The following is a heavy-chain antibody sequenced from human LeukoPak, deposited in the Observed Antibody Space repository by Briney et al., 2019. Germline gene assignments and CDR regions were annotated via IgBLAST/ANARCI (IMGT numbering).Heavy chain of an antibody. J-gene: IGHJ4*02. CDR2: ISLSSDTI. CDR1: GPTFTTYS. D-gene: IGHD1-26*01. Sequence: GVSLRLSCEASGPTFTTYSMSWVRQAPGKGLEWVSSISLSSDTIFYADSVKGRFTISRDNAKNSLYLQMNSLRDEDTAVYYCARRDVGLDYWGQGTLVTVSS. CDR3: ARRDVGLDY. V-gene: IGHV3-48*02.